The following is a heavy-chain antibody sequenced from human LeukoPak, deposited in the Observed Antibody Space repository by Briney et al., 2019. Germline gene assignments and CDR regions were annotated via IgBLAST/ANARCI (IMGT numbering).Heavy chain of an antibody. D-gene: IGHD3-22*01. CDR2: IYYSGST. Sequence: SETLSLTCTVSGGSISSYYWSWIRQPPGKGLEWIGYIYYSGSTNYNPSLKSRVTISVDTSKNQFTLKLSSVTAADTAVYYCARQKGDVYYYDSSGYPFDYWGQGTLVTVSS. CDR1: GGSISSYY. J-gene: IGHJ4*02. V-gene: IGHV4-59*08. CDR3: ARQKGDVYYYDSSGYPFDY.